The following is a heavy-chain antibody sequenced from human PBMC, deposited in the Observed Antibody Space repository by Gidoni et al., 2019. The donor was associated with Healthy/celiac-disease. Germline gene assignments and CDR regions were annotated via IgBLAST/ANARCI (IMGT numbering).Heavy chain of an antibody. J-gene: IGHJ4*02. CDR3: ARTSMILGDYYFDY. Sequence: QVTLKESGPALVKPTQTLTLTCTFSGFSLSTSGMRVSWIRQPPGKALEWLARIDWDDDKFYSTSLKTRLTISKDTSKNQVVLTMTNMDPVDTATYYCARTSMILGDYYFDYWGQGTLVTVSS. V-gene: IGHV2-70*04. D-gene: IGHD3-22*01. CDR2: IDWDDDK. CDR1: GFSLSTSGMR.